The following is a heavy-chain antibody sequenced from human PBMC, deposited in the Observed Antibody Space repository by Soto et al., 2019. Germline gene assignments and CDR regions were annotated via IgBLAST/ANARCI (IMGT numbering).Heavy chain of an antibody. J-gene: IGHJ4*02. CDR3: ARLHSTSPPYYFDY. CDR2: INPSAGNT. D-gene: IGHD6-6*01. Sequence: QVQLVQSGAEVKKPGASVKVSCKASGYTFTSYYMHWVRQAPGQGLQWMGVINPSAGNTVYAQKFQGRVTMTRDTSTSTVYMELSSRRSEDTAVYYCARLHSTSPPYYFDYWGQGALVTVSS. CDR1: GYTFTSYY. V-gene: IGHV1-46*01.